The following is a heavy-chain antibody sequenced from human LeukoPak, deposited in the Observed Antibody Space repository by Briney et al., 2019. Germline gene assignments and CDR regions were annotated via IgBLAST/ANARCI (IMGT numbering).Heavy chain of an antibody. CDR2: IIPIFGTA. Sequence: SVKVSCKASVGTFSSNTISWVRQAPRQGLECMGGIIPIFGTANYAQKFQGRVTITADESTSTAYIELSSLRYEDTAVYYCARVWCSGGSCYSSRGAFDIWGQGTMVTVSS. J-gene: IGHJ3*02. V-gene: IGHV1-69*13. CDR3: ARVWCSGGSCYSSRGAFDI. D-gene: IGHD2-15*01. CDR1: VGTFSSNT.